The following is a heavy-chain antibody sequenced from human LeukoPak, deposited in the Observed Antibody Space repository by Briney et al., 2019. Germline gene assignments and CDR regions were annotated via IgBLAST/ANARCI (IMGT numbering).Heavy chain of an antibody. D-gene: IGHD6-13*01. V-gene: IGHV3-23*01. CDR2: ISASGSTT. J-gene: IGHJ6*03. Sequence: GGSLRLSCAASGLIFSRYAMSWVRQAPGQGLERVSTISASGSTTYYADSVKGRFTISRDNSKNTLYLQMSSLRAADTAVYYCAKGGSVAAAGGDYYYMDVWGKGTTVTVSS. CDR1: GLIFSRYA. CDR3: AKGGSVAAAGGDYYYMDV.